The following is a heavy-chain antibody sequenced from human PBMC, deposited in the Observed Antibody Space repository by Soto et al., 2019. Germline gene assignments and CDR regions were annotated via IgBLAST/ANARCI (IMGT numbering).Heavy chain of an antibody. D-gene: IGHD2-2*01. CDR2: ISYDGSNK. CDR3: ARDSFVVVQAAPGAYYYYGMDV. V-gene: IGHV3-30-3*01. J-gene: IGHJ6*02. Sequence: GGSLRLSCAASGFTFSSYAMHWVRQAPGKGLEWVAVISYDGSNKYYADSVKSRFTISRDNSKNTLYLQMNSLRAEDTAVYYCARDSFVVVQAAPGAYYYYGMDVWGQGTTVTVSS. CDR1: GFTFSSYA.